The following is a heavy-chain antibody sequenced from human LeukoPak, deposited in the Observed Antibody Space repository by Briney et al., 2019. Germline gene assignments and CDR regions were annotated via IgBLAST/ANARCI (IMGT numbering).Heavy chain of an antibody. D-gene: IGHD3-3*01. CDR2: IYYSGST. J-gene: IGHJ4*02. Sequence: SETLSLTCTVSGGSISSYYWSWIRQPPGKGLEWIGYIYYSGSTNYNPSLKSRVTISVDTSKNQFSLKLSSVTAADTAVYYCARRTYDFWSGSQYYFDYWGQGTLVTVSS. CDR1: GGSISSYY. V-gene: IGHV4-59*01. CDR3: ARRTYDFWSGSQYYFDY.